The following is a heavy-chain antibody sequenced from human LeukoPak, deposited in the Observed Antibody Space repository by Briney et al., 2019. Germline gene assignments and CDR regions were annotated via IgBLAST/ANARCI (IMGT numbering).Heavy chain of an antibody. V-gene: IGHV4-59*01. J-gene: IGHJ2*01. CDR1: GGSISSYY. Sequence: SETLSLTCTASGGSISSYYWSWIRQPPGKGLEWIGYIYYSGSTNYNPSLKSRVTISVDTSKNQFSLKLSSVTAADTAVYYCARDSYYDFWSGYSPYWYFDLWGRGTLVTVSS. CDR3: ARDSYYDFWSGYSPYWYFDL. D-gene: IGHD3-3*01. CDR2: IYYSGST.